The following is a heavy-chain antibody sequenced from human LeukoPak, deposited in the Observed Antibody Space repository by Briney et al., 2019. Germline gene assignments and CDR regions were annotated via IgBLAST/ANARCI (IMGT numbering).Heavy chain of an antibody. CDR2: IWYDGSNK. Sequence: GRSPRLSCAASGFTFSSYGMHWVRQAPGKGLEWVAVIWYDGSNKYYADSVKGRFTISRDNSKNTLYLQMNSLRAEDTAVYYCAREDGYNKYNWFDPWGQGTLVTVSS. CDR1: GFTFSSYG. J-gene: IGHJ5*02. D-gene: IGHD5-24*01. CDR3: AREDGYNKYNWFDP. V-gene: IGHV3-33*01.